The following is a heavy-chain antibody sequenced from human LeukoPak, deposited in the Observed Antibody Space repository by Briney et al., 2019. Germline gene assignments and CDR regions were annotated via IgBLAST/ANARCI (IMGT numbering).Heavy chain of an antibody. CDR2: IRYDGSNK. CDR1: GFTFSSYG. D-gene: IGHD3-10*01. J-gene: IGHJ4*02. V-gene: IGHV3-30*02. CDR3: AKDAYYYGSGISLPLDY. Sequence: GSLRLSCAASGFTFSSYGMHWVRQAPGKGLEWVAFIRYDGSNKYYADSVKGRFTISRDNSKNTLYLQMNSLRAEDTAVYYCAKDAYYYGSGISLPLDYWGQGTLVTVSS.